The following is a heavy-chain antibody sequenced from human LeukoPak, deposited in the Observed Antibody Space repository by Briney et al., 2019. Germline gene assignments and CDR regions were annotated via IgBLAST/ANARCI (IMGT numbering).Heavy chain of an antibody. CDR2: IYSGGAI. Sequence: GGSLRLSCVAPGFAVGRNYMSWVGQARGKGVEWVSLIYSGGAIRYADSVKGRFTISRDSSKNNLFLQMTDLTVEDTGRYYSARRPGNWGQGILVTVSS. CDR3: ARRPGN. CDR1: GFAVGRNY. V-gene: IGHV3-53*01. D-gene: IGHD1-14*01. J-gene: IGHJ4*02.